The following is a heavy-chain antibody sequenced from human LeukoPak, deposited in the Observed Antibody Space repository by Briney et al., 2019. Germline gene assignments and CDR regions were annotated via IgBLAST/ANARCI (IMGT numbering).Heavy chain of an antibody. J-gene: IGHJ5*02. V-gene: IGHV1-18*01. CDR3: ARGRGSSLENNWFDP. Sequence: ASVKVSCKASGYTFTNYGISWVRQAPGQGLEWMGWISGYNGNTNYAQKFQGRITMTTDTSTSTGYMELRSLRSDDTAVYYCARGRGSSLENNWFDPWGQGTLVTVSS. CDR2: ISGYNGNT. D-gene: IGHD6-13*01. CDR1: GYTFTNYG.